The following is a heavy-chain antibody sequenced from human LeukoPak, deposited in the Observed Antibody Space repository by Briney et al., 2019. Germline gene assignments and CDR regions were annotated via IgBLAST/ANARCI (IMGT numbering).Heavy chain of an antibody. CDR3: TTGRGAYDVFDF. V-gene: IGHV1-69-2*01. D-gene: IGHD1-1*01. CDR1: RFLFSAYY. J-gene: IGHJ4*02. Sequence: ASVKVSCKTSRFLFSAYYMHWVQPAPGKGVRWMGRIDPEEGKSTYAEDFQGRVTLTADMSTDTAYMELSRLTSEDPARYYCTTGRGAYDVFDFWGQGSLVIVSS. CDR2: IDPEEGKS.